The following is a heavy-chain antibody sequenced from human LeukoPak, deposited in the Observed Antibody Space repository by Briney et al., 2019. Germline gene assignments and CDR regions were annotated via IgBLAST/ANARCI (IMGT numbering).Heavy chain of an antibody. J-gene: IGHJ4*02. CDR3: ARDSYGGNWSLGY. V-gene: IGHV1-2*02. CDR2: VNPNTGGT. CDR1: GFTFTGYY. D-gene: IGHD4-23*01. Sequence: PGASVRVSCQTAGFTFTGYYFHWVRQAPGQGLEWMGWVNPNTGGTNYAQMFQGRVTMTRDTSISTAYMELSRLTSDDTAVYYCARDSYGGNWSLGYWGKGTLVTVSS.